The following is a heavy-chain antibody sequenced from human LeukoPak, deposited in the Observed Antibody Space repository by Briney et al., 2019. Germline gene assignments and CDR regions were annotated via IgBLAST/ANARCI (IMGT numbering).Heavy chain of an antibody. Sequence: GGSLRLSCAASGFTFSSYSMNWVRQAPGKGLEWVSYISSSSSTIYYADSVKGRFTISRDNAKNSLYLQMNSLRAEDTAVYYCARDLVDTAIPFWGFQHWGQGTLVTVSS. CDR3: ARDLVDTAIPFWGFQH. D-gene: IGHD5-18*01. CDR2: ISSSSSTI. CDR1: GFTFSSYS. V-gene: IGHV3-48*04. J-gene: IGHJ1*01.